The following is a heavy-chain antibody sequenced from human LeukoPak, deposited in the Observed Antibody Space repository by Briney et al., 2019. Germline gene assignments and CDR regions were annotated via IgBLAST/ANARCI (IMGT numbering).Heavy chain of an antibody. CDR2: ISAYNGNT. V-gene: IGHV1-18*01. J-gene: IGHJ3*02. CDR3: ASPHKDSSGGDAFDI. D-gene: IGHD3-22*01. Sequence: GASVKVSCKASGYTFTSYGISWVRQAPGQGLEWMGWISAYNGNTNYAQKLQGRVTMTTDTSTSTAYMELRSLRSDDTAVYYCASPHKDSSGGDAFDIWGQGTMVTVSS. CDR1: GYTFTSYG.